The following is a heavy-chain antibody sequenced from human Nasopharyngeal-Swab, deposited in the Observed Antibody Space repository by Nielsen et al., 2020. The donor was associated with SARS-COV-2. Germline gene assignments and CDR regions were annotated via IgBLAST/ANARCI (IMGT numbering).Heavy chain of an antibody. D-gene: IGHD6-19*01. CDR3: ARDTTGWFQSGMDV. J-gene: IGHJ6*02. CDR2: ISYTGST. V-gene: IGHV4-59*01. Sequence: GSLRLSCTVSGASISSDYWTWIRQPPGKTLEWIGHISYTGSTSYNPSLRNRVTISLDRSKNQISLNLSSVTAADTAVYYCARDTTGWFQSGMDVWGQGTTVIVSS. CDR1: GASISSDY.